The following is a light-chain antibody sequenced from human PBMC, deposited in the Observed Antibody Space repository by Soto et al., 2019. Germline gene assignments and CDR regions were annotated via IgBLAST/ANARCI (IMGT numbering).Light chain of an antibody. J-gene: IGKJ1*01. CDR3: QQYNSYSA. Sequence: DIQMTRSLPTLFAPVGDKVTTPSRPVRSIISGLAGNRQKPGKALKLLIYNASSLESGVQSRFSGSGSGTEFTLTISSLQPDDFATYYCQQYNSYSAFGQGTKVEIK. CDR1: RSIISG. CDR2: NAS. V-gene: IGKV1-5*01.